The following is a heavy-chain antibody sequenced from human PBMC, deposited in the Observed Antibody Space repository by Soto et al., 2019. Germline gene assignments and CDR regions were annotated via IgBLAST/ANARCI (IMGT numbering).Heavy chain of an antibody. CDR2: ISYDGSNK. Sequence: QVQLVESGGGVVQPGRSLRLSCAASGFTFRSHGMHWVRQAPAKGLEWVAVISYDGSNKYYEDSVKGRFTISRDNSKNTLYLQMNSLRAEDTGVYYCAKGGVGSTSNAFDIWGQGTMVTVSS. CDR1: GFTFRSHG. D-gene: IGHD1-26*01. V-gene: IGHV3-30*18. CDR3: AKGGVGSTSNAFDI. J-gene: IGHJ3*02.